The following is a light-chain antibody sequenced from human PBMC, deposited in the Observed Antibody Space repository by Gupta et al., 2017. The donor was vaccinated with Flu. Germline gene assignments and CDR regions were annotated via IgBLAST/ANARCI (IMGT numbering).Light chain of an antibody. CDR3: QSYYSTPYT. Sequence: SRCETASISFKARQSFLYTANNKVYLAWYQRKPGQPPRLLSYWASTREAGVPYRFSCSASGTEFTLTISTLQSEEGACYFCQSYYSTPYTVGQGTQLEIK. V-gene: IGKV4-1*01. CDR1: QSFLYTANNKVY. CDR2: WAS. J-gene: IGKJ2*01.